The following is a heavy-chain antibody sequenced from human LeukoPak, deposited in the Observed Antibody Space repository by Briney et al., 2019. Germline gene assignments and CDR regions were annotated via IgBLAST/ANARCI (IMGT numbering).Heavy chain of an antibody. J-gene: IGHJ4*02. V-gene: IGHV4-34*01. Sequence: NPSETLSLTCAVYGGSFSGYYWSWIRQPPGKGLEWIGEINHSGSTNYNPSLKSRVTISVDTSKNQFSLKLSSVTAVDTAVYYCARGGGYEDFDYWGQGTLVTVSS. CDR2: INHSGST. CDR3: ARGGGYEDFDY. D-gene: IGHD5-12*01. CDR1: GGSFSGYY.